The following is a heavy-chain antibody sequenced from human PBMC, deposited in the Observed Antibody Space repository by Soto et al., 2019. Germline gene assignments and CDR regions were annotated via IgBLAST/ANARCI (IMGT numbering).Heavy chain of an antibody. D-gene: IGHD6-13*01. CDR2: ISSSSSTI. Sequence: PGGSLRLSCAASGFTFSSYSMNWVRQAPGKGLEWVSYISSSSSTIYYADSVKGRFTISRDNAKNSLYLQMNSLRDEDTAVYYCARQQGYSSSWYGSYYYCYGMDVWGQGTTVTVSS. CDR1: GFTFSSYS. J-gene: IGHJ6*02. CDR3: ARQQGYSSSWYGSYYYCYGMDV. V-gene: IGHV3-48*02.